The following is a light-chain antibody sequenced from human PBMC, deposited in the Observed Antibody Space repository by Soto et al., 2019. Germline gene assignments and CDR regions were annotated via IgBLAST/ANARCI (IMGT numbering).Light chain of an antibody. J-gene: IGKJ5*01. CDR1: QGISNW. CDR2: DAS. Sequence: DIQMAQSPSSVPASVGDRVTITCRASQGISNWLAWYQQKPGRAPKLLIYDASNLEAGVPSRFRGSGSGTDFTFTISRLQPQDIATYYCQQYENLPTFGQGTRLEIK. CDR3: QQYENLPT. V-gene: IGKV1-33*01.